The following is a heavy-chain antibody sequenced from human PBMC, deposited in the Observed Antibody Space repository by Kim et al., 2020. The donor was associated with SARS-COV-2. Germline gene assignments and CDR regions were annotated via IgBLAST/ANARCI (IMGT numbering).Heavy chain of an antibody. J-gene: IGHJ4*02. CDR2: IGTVYGPV. Sequence: GSLRLSCTASGFQFSEYYVSWIRQAPGKGLEWLVYIGTVYGPVKYHASVEGRFTISRDNNKNSSDLDMRSLRDDDTAVYYCAAGRALGVISRNYWGQGTLVSVSS. CDR1: GFQFSEYY. D-gene: IGHD3-16*02. CDR3: AAGRALGVISRNY. V-gene: IGHV3-11*01.